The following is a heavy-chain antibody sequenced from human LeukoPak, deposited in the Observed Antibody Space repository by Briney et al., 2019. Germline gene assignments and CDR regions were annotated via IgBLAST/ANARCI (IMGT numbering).Heavy chain of an antibody. D-gene: IGHD2-2*02. Sequence: GGSLRLSCAASGFTFSSYAMSWVRQAPGKGLEWVSAISGSGGSTYYADSVKGRFTISRDNSKNTLYPQMNSLRAEDTAVYYCAKVRPDEDIVVVPAAIGDAFDIWGQGTMVTVSS. CDR3: AKVRPDEDIVVVPAAIGDAFDI. J-gene: IGHJ3*02. CDR2: ISGSGGST. V-gene: IGHV3-23*01. CDR1: GFTFSSYA.